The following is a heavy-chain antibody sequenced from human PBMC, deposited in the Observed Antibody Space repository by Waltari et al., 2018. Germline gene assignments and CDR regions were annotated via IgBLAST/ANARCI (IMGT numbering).Heavy chain of an antibody. CDR2: INPIFGTA. D-gene: IGHD3-16*02. Sequence: QVQLVQSGAEVKKPGSSVTVYCTASGGTFSSYALSWVRQAPCHGREWMGGINPIFGTANCSQQSQGRVTIPADESTSPAYMELGSLGYEDTAVYDGARGPFLRGSYPLGYWGQGTLFTVSS. CDR3: ARGPFLRGSYPLGY. V-gene: IGHV1-69*12. J-gene: IGHJ4*02. CDR1: GGTFSSYA.